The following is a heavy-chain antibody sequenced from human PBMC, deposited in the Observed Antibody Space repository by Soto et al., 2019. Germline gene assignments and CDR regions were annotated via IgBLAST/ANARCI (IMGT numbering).Heavy chain of an antibody. D-gene: IGHD6-13*01. J-gene: IGHJ4*02. CDR2: IYYSGST. CDR3: AGNRIAAAETYYFDY. V-gene: IGHV4-59*01. CDR1: GGSISSYY. Sequence: PSETLSLTCTVSGGSISSYYWSWIRQPPGKGLEWIGYIYYSGSTNYNPSLKSRVTISVDTSKNQFSLKLSSVTAADTAVYYCAGNRIAAAETYYFDYWAQGTLVTVSS.